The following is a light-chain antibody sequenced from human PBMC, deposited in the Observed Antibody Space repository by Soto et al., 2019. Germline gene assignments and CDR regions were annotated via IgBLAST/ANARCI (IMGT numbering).Light chain of an antibody. CDR3: QQYXNLP. J-gene: IGKJ3*01. V-gene: IGKV1-33*01. CDR2: DAS. Sequence: DIQMTQSPSSLSASVGDRVTITCQASQDISNYLNWYQQKPGKAPKLLIYDASNLETGVPSRFSGSGSGTDFTFTIXXXXXXXXXXYXCQQYXNLPFGPGTKV. CDR1: QDISNY.